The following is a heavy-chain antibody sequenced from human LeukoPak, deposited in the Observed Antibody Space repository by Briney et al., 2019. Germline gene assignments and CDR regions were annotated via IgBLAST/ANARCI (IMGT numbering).Heavy chain of an antibody. Sequence: GGSLRLSCAASGFTFSSYWMHWVRQAPGKGLVWVSRINSDGSSTSYADSVKGRFTIPRDNAKNTLYPQMNSLRAEDTAVYYCARGGYAGAFDIWGQGTMVTVPS. J-gene: IGHJ3*02. CDR2: INSDGSST. D-gene: IGHD5-12*01. V-gene: IGHV3-74*01. CDR1: GFTFSSYW. CDR3: ARGGYAGAFDI.